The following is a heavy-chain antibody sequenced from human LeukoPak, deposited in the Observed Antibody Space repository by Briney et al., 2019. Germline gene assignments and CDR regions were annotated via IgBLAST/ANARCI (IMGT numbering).Heavy chain of an antibody. CDR3: SREFGHHRWYFDY. V-gene: IGHV3-30*03. D-gene: IGHD4-23*01. CDR2: VSADGRTQ. Sequence: GGSLRLSCAASGFTFRTYIIHRGREAPGTGGKGGTGVSADGRTQLYSESVKGRFTTSRDNSLNTLHLQINRLRTPDTAGYCCSREFGHHRWYFDYWGQGALLTVSS. J-gene: IGHJ4*02. CDR1: GFTFRTYI.